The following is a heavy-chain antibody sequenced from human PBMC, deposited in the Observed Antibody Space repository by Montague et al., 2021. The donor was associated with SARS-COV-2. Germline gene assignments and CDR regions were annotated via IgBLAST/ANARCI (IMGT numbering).Heavy chain of an antibody. CDR1: GFTFSRYW. V-gene: IGHV3-7*01. J-gene: IGHJ4*02. Sequence: SLRLSCAASGFTFSRYWMSWVRQAPGKGLEWVANIKEDGSEKKYXXSLKGRFTISRDNAKDSLYLQMNSLRAEDTAVYYCAREYFDNSGMGHYWGQGTMVTVSS. CDR2: IKEDGSEK. D-gene: IGHD3-22*01. CDR3: AREYFDNSGMGHY.